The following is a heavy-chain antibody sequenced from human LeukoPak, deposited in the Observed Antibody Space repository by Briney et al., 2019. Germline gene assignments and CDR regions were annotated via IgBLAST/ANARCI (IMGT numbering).Heavy chain of an antibody. CDR2: INADSSTI. Sequence: GGSLRLSCAASGFTFSTYNMNWDRQAPGKGLEWISYINADSSTIQYADSVRGRFTTSRDNAKNSLYLQMNSLRAEDTAVYYCVRDNSRGQSLGVIYWGQGSLVTVSS. V-gene: IGHV3-48*01. CDR1: GFTFSTYN. D-gene: IGHD3-22*01. J-gene: IGHJ4*02. CDR3: VRDNSRGQSLGVIY.